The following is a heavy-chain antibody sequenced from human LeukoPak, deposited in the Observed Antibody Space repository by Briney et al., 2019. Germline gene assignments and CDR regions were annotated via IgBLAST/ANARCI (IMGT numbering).Heavy chain of an antibody. CDR3: ASSSAWYEPIDY. Sequence: QPGGSLRLSCAASGFTFSSYIMNWVRQAPGKGLEWVAVIWYDGSNKYYADSVKGRFTIPRDNSKNTLYLQMNSLRAEDTAVYYCASSSAWYEPIDYWGQVTLVTVSS. V-gene: IGHV3-33*01. D-gene: IGHD6-19*01. CDR1: GFTFSSYI. J-gene: IGHJ4*02. CDR2: IWYDGSNK.